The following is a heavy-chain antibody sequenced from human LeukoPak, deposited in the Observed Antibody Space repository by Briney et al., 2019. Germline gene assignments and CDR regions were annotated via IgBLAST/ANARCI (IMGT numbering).Heavy chain of an antibody. J-gene: IGHJ4*02. Sequence: SETLSLTCTVSGGSISSSSYYWGWIRQPPGKGLEWIGGIYYSGSTYYNPSLKSRVTISVDTSKNQFSLKLSSVTAADTAVYYCARALRHYYDSSPFDYWGQGTLVTVSS. CDR2: IYYSGST. CDR3: ARALRHYYDSSPFDY. V-gene: IGHV4-39*07. CDR1: GGSISSSSYY. D-gene: IGHD3-22*01.